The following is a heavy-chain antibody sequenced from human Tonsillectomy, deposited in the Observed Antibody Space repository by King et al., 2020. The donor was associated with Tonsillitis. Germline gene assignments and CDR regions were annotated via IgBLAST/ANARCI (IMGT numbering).Heavy chain of an antibody. D-gene: IGHD2-15*01. CDR2: IYFSDNT. J-gene: IGHJ5*02. CDR3: VRYEGGVFDP. V-gene: IGHV4-31*03. Sequence: VQLQESGPGLVKPSQTLSLTCSVSGGSISGDTYWSWIRHHPGKGLEWIGNIYFSDNTYYNPSLKSRLTISLDTSKNQFSLRLNSVTVTDTAVYYCVRYEGGVFDPWGQGTLVTVSS. CDR1: GGSISGDTY.